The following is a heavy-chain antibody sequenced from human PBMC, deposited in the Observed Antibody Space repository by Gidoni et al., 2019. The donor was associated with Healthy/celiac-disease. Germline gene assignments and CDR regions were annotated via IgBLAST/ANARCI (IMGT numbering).Heavy chain of an antibody. J-gene: IGHJ4*02. D-gene: IGHD1-1*01. CDR3: ARGLGYWRVYFDY. V-gene: IGHV4-61*01. Sequence: QVQLQESGPGLVKPSETLSLTCTVSGGSVSSGSYYWSWIRQPPGKGLEWIGYIYYSGSTNYNPSLKSRVTISVDTSKNQFSLKLSSVTAADTAVYYCARGLGYWRVYFDYWGQGTLVTVSS. CDR2: IYYSGST. CDR1: GGSVSSGSYY.